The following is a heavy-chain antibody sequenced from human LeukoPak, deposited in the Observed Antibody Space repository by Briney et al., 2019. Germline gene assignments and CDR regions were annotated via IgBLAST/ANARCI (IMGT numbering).Heavy chain of an antibody. J-gene: IGHJ4*02. V-gene: IGHV3-11*04. CDR2: ISGSAATI. CDR1: GFTVSSNY. D-gene: IGHD6-19*01. CDR3: ARAGLDY. Sequence: GGSLRLSCAASGFTVSSNYMSWVRQAPGKGLEWLSHISGSAATIYYADSVKGRFIISRDNAKNSLYLQMDSLRAEDTAIYYCARAGLDYWGQGTLVTVSS.